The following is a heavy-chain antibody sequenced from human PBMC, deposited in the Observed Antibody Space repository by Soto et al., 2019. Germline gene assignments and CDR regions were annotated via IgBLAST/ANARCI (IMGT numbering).Heavy chain of an antibody. J-gene: IGHJ4*02. CDR3: ARSSISKKIDY. Sequence: QVQLQESGPGLVKPSQTLTLTCSVSGGSINSGGHYWTWIRQHPGKGLEWIGNIYYSGSTSYKPSLKSRVTISIDTSKTHFSLKLSSVTAADTAVYYCARSSISKKIDYWGQGTLVTVSS. CDR1: GGSINSGGHY. CDR2: IYYSGST. D-gene: IGHD2-2*01. V-gene: IGHV4-31*03.